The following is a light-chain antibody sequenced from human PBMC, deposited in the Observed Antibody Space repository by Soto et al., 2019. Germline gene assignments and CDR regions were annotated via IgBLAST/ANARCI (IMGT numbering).Light chain of an antibody. CDR3: QQSYSTPWA. CDR2: AAS. Sequence: DIQMTQSPSSLSASVGDRVTITCRASQSISSYLNWYQQKPGKAPKLLIYAASSLQSGVPSRFSGSGSGTDFTLTISTLQPEDFAPYYCQQSYSTPWAVGQGTKVDIK. J-gene: IGKJ1*01. CDR1: QSISSY. V-gene: IGKV1-39*01.